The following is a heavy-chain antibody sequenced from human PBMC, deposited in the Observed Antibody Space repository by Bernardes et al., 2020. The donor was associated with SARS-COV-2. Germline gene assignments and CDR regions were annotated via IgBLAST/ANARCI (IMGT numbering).Heavy chain of an antibody. CDR2: ISWNSGSI. V-gene: IGHV3-9*01. J-gene: IGHJ6*02. CDR1: GFTFDDYA. Sequence: GGSLRLSCAASGFTFDDYAMHWVRQAPGKGLEWVSGISWNSGSIGYADSVKGRFTISRDNAKNSLYLQMNSLRAEDTALYYCAKDDRAAGPSGGMDVWGQGTTVTVSS. CDR3: AKDDRAAGPSGGMDV. D-gene: IGHD6-13*01.